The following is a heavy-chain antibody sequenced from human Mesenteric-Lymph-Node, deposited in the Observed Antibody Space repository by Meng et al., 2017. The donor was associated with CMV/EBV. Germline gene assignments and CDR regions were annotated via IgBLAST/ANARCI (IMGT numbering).Heavy chain of an antibody. CDR2: ISGGGGST. J-gene: IGHJ6*02. Sequence: LSLTCAASGFTFSSYAMSWVRQAPGMGLEWVSAISGGGGSTYYADSVKGRFTISRDNAKNSLFLQMNSLRAEDTAVYLCARDVSMVRGIFPYFYGMDVWGQGTTVTVSS. CDR1: GFTFSSYA. D-gene: IGHD3-10*01. CDR3: ARDVSMVRGIFPYFYGMDV. V-gene: IGHV3-23*01.